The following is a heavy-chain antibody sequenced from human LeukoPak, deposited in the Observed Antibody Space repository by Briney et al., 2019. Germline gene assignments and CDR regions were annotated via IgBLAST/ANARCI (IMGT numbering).Heavy chain of an antibody. CDR1: GFNFDIYW. V-gene: IGHV3-7*03. D-gene: IGHD3-3*01. J-gene: IGHJ6*02. CDR3: AKDIGSRGVVRKNGMDV. CDR2: IKQDGSDN. Sequence: GRSLRLSCAASGFNFDIYWMSWVRQAPGKGLEWVANIKQDGSDNYHVDSVRGRFTISRDNAKNSLYLQMNSLRAEDTALYYCAKDIGSRGVVRKNGMDVWGQGTTVTVSS.